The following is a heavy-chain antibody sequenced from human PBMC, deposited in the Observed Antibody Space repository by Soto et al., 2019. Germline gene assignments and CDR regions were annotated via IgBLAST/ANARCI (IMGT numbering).Heavy chain of an antibody. CDR1: GGSVSNNNW. CDR3: TKNSAYALDY. J-gene: IGHJ4*02. Sequence: QVQLQESGPGLVKPSGTLSLSCAVSGGSVSNNNWWSWVRQSPGNGLEWIGEIHHSGVTSYNPSLESRATLSVDKSKNELSLXXNYXXXXDTAVYYCTKNSAYALDYWGLGILVTVSS. CDR2: IHHSGVT. D-gene: IGHD5-12*01. V-gene: IGHV4-4*02.